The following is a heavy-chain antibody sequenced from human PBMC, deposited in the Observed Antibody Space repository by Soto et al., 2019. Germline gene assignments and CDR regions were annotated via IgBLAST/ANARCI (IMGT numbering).Heavy chain of an antibody. Sequence: EVQLVESGGGLVQPGGSLRLSCTASGFIVSDTYVNWVRQAPGKGLEWVSVISNRGDTHYADSVRGRFSLSRDISDNTLHLQMKNLSVEDTAVYYCAREPRYCRGGSCSITGDAYDIWGQGTLVTVSS. CDR3: AREPRYCRGGSCSITGDAYDI. D-gene: IGHD2-15*01. J-gene: IGHJ3*02. V-gene: IGHV3-66*01. CDR2: ISNRGDT. CDR1: GFIVSDTY.